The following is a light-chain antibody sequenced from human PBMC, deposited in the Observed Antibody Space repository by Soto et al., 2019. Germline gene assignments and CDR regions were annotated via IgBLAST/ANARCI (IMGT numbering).Light chain of an antibody. CDR2: GNN. J-gene: IGLJ2*01. CDR1: SSNFGAGYD. Sequence: QSVLTQPHSMSGAPGQRVTISCTGSSSNFGAGYDVHWYQHLPVKAPKLLIYGNNNRPSWVPDRFSGSKSGTSASLAITGLQAEDEADYYCQSYDSSLSGWVFGGGTKLTVL. CDR3: QSYDSSLSGWV. V-gene: IGLV1-40*01.